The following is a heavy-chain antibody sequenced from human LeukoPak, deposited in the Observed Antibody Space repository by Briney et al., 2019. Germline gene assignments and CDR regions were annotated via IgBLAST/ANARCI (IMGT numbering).Heavy chain of an antibody. Sequence: SVKVSCKASGGTFSSYAISWVRQAPGQGLEWMGGIIPIFGTANYAQKFQGRVTITTDESTSTAYMELSSLRSEDTAVYYCARGGYCSGGSCYWFDPWGQGTLVTVSS. J-gene: IGHJ5*02. V-gene: IGHV1-69*05. CDR2: IIPIFGTA. CDR1: GGTFSSYA. D-gene: IGHD2-15*01. CDR3: ARGGYCSGGSCYWFDP.